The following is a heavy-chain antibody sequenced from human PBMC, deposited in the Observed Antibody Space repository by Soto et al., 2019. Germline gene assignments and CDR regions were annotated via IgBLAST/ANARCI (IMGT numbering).Heavy chain of an antibody. J-gene: IGHJ4*02. CDR3: ARSNGRHLYCSGGSCYPKI. CDR1: GGSISSYY. CDR2: IYYSGST. D-gene: IGHD2-15*01. V-gene: IGHV4-59*01. Sequence: SETLSLTCTVSGGSISSYYWSWIRQPPGKGLEWIGYIYYSGSTNYNPSLKSRVTISVDTSKNQFSLKLSSVTAADTAVYYCARSNGRHLYCSGGSCYPKIWGQGTLVTVSS.